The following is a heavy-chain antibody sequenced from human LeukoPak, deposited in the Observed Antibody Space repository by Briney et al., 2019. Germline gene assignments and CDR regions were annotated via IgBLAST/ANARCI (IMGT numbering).Heavy chain of an antibody. Sequence: SQTLSLTCAISGDSVSTYNAGCNWIRQSPSRGLEWLGRTYYASNWYNDYAVSVKSRMTINADTSKNQFSLQLNSVTPEDTAVYYCSRGWLQQGFDYWGQGTLVTVSS. V-gene: IGHV6-1*01. CDR1: GDSVSTYNAG. J-gene: IGHJ4*02. CDR3: SRGWLQQGFDY. D-gene: IGHD5-24*01. CDR2: TYYASNWYN.